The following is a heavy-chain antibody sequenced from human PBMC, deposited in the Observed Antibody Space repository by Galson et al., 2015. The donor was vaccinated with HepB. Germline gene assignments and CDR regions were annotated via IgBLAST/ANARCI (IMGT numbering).Heavy chain of an antibody. V-gene: IGHV4-39*07. J-gene: IGHJ5*02. D-gene: IGHD2-2*01. CDR3: ARADYGKVIVVVPAAANWFDP. CDR2: IYYSGST. CDR1: GGSISSSSYY. Sequence: ETLSLTCTVSGGSISSSSYYWGWIRQPPGKGLEWIGSIYYSGSTYYNPSLKSRVTISVDTSKNQFSLKLSSVTAADTAVYYCARADYGKVIVVVPAAANWFDPWGQGTLVTVSS.